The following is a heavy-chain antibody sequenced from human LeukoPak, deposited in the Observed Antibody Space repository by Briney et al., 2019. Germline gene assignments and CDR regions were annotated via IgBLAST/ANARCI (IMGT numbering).Heavy chain of an antibody. J-gene: IGHJ3*02. CDR1: GYSISSGYY. V-gene: IGHV4-38-2*02. CDR3: ARYRPSGFYYDTPSRGDAFDI. D-gene: IGHD3-22*01. Sequence: KTSETLSLTCTVSGYSISSGYYWGWIRQPPGKGLEWIGSIYHSGSTYYNPSLKSRVTISVDTSKNQFSLKLSSVTAADTAVYYCARYRPSGFYYDTPSRGDAFDIWGQGTMVTVSS. CDR2: IYHSGST.